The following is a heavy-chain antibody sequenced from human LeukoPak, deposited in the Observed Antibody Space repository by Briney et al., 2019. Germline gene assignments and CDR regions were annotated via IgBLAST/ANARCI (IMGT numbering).Heavy chain of an antibody. CDR3: ARVRGYSYGSLDY. Sequence: GGPLRLSCAASGFTFTSYAMNWVRQAPGKGLGWVSYITGNGGTTYYADSVKGRFTISRDNAKNSLYLQMNSLRAEDTAVYYCARVRGYSYGSLDYWGQGTLVTVSS. J-gene: IGHJ4*02. CDR2: ITGNGGTT. V-gene: IGHV3-48*04. CDR1: GFTFTSYA. D-gene: IGHD5-18*01.